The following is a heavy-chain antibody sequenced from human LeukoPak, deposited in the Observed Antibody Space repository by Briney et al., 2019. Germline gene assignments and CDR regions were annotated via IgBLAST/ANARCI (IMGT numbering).Heavy chain of an antibody. CDR1: GFTFSSYA. V-gene: IGHV3-30*04. CDR3: ARGFPRYYDSSGYYDGYYFDY. D-gene: IGHD3-22*01. Sequence: GGSLRLSCAASGFTFSSYAMHWVRQAPGKGLEWVAVISYDGSNKYYADSVKGRFTISRDNSKNTLYLQMNSLRAEDTAVYYCARGFPRYYDSSGYYDGYYFDYWGQGTLVTVSS. CDR2: ISYDGSNK. J-gene: IGHJ4*02.